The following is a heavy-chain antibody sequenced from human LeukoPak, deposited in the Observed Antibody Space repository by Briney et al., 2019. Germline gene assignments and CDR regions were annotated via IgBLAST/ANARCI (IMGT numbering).Heavy chain of an antibody. CDR2: INHSGST. V-gene: IGHV4-34*01. J-gene: IGHJ4*02. CDR3: ARGQWVAAAQFDY. CDR1: GGSFSGYY. Sequence: SETLTLTCAVYGGSFSGYYWSWIRQPPGKGLEWIGEINHSGSTNYNPSLKSRVTISVDTSKNQFSLELSSVTAADTAVYYCARGQWVAAAQFDYWGQGTLVTVSS. D-gene: IGHD6-13*01.